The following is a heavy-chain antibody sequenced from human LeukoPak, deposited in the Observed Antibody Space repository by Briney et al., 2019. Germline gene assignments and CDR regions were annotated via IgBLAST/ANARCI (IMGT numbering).Heavy chain of an antibody. J-gene: IGHJ4*02. CDR3: AREELSY. CDR2: ISGSGGRS. V-gene: IGHV3-23*01. Sequence: PGGSLRLFCAASGFTFSSYAMSWVRQPPGKGLEWVSTISGSGGRSYYADSVKGRFIISRDNPKNSLYLQMNSLRAEDTAVYYCAREELSYWGQGTLVTVSS. CDR1: GFTFSSYA. D-gene: IGHD1-26*01.